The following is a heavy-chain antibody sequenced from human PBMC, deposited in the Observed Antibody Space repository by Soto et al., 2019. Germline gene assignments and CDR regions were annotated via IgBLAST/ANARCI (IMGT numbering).Heavy chain of an antibody. CDR1: GYTLTELS. CDR3: ATRYSGSYYDGGYYYGMDV. Sequence: ASVKVSCKVSGYTLTELSMHWVQQAPGKGLEWMGGFDPEDGETIYAQKFQGRVTMTEDTSTDTAYMELSSLRSEDTAVYYCATRYSGSYYDGGYYYGMDVWGQGTTVTSP. V-gene: IGHV1-24*01. CDR2: FDPEDGET. J-gene: IGHJ6*02. D-gene: IGHD1-26*01.